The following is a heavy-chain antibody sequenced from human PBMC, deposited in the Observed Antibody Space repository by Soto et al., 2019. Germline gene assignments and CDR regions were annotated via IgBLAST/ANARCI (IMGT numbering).Heavy chain of an antibody. Sequence: SVKVSCKASGDTFNSYAVNWVRQAPGQGLEWMGGIIPIFGAANYAQKFQGRVTITADESTSTVYMELRSLRSDDTAVVYCARERLITTXGPRPCDCWGKESLVTVAS. D-gene: IGHD6-13*01. CDR1: GDTFNSYA. CDR3: ARERLITTXGPRPCDC. CDR2: IIPIFGAA. J-gene: IGHJ4*02. V-gene: IGHV1-69*13.